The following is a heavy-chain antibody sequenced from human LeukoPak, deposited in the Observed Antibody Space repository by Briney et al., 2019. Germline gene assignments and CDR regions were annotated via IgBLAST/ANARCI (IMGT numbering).Heavy chain of an antibody. V-gene: IGHV3-23*01. J-gene: IGHJ4*02. CDR2: ISGSGGST. CDR3: AKDSTPQYYYDSSGYRTLFFDY. CDR1: GFTFSSYA. D-gene: IGHD3-22*01. Sequence: GGSLRLSCAASGFTFSSYAMSWVRQAPGKGLEWVSAISGSGGSTYYADSVKGRFTISRDNSKYTLYLQMNSLRAEDTAVYYCAKDSTPQYYYDSSGYRTLFFDYWGQGTLVTVSS.